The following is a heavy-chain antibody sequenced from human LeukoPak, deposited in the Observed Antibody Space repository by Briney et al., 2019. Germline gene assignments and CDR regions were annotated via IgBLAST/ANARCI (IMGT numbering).Heavy chain of an antibody. D-gene: IGHD1-26*01. CDR2: ISISGDDT. J-gene: IGHJ4*02. CDR3: ANPEWGTYLVGFDY. Sequence: PGGSLRLSCAASGFTFSSSAMNWVRQAPGKWLEWLSAISISGDDTYYAESVKGRFTISRDNSKNTLYLRMNSLRAEDTAVYFCANPEWGTYLVGFDYWGQGTLVTVSS. CDR1: GFTFSSSA. V-gene: IGHV3-23*01.